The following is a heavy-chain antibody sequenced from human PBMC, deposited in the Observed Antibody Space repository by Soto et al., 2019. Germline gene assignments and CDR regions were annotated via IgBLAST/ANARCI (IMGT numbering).Heavy chain of an antibody. Sequence: ASVKVSCKASGYTFTSYGISWVRQAPGQGLEWMGWINGYNGNANHAQKLQGRVTMSTDTSTSTAYMELRSLRSDDSAVYYCARMGDVPYYYYGMDVWGQGTTVTVSS. CDR3: ARMGDVPYYYYGMDV. J-gene: IGHJ6*02. V-gene: IGHV1-18*01. CDR2: INGYNGNA. D-gene: IGHD3-16*01. CDR1: GYTFTSYG.